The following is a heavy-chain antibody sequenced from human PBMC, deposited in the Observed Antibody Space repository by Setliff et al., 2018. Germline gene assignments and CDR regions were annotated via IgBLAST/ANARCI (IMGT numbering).Heavy chain of an antibody. CDR2: IYYSGST. D-gene: IGHD3-9*01. V-gene: IGHV4-39*07. CDR3: ARTLYDYDILTGPGYYFDY. Sequence: PSETLSLTCTVSGGSISSSSYYWGWIRQPPGKGLEWIGSIYYSGSTYYNPSLKSRVTISVDTSKNQFSLKLSSATAADTAVYYCARTLYDYDILTGPGYYFDYWGRGTLVTVSS. J-gene: IGHJ4*02. CDR1: GGSISSSSYY.